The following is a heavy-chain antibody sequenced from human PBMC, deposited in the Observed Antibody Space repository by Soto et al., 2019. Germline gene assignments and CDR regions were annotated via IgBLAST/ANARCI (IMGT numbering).Heavy chain of an antibody. CDR1: GFTFGPFW. CDR3: AKDNRGSGSYGWFDP. D-gene: IGHD3-10*01. CDR2: ISESGNSA. V-gene: IGHV3-23*01. Sequence: GGSLRLSCAASGFTFGPFWMHGVRQAPGTGLEWVSSISESGNSAYYADSVKGRFTISRDNSKDTLFLQMNSLRAEDTAVYYCAKDNRGSGSYGWFDPWGQGTLVTVSS. J-gene: IGHJ5*02.